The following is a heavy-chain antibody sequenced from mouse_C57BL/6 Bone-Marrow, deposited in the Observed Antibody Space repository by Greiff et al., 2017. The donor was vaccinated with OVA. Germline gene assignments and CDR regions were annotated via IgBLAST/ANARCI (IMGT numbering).Heavy chain of an antibody. CDR2: INPGSGGT. Sequence: QVQLQQSGAELVRPGTSVKVSCKASGYAFTNYLIEWVQQRPGQGLEWIGVINPGSGGTNYNEKFKGKATLTADKSSSTAYMQLSSLTSEDSAVYFCARDYDYDLFAYWGQGTLVTVSA. D-gene: IGHD2-4*01. J-gene: IGHJ3*01. V-gene: IGHV1-54*01. CDR3: ARDYDYDLFAY. CDR1: GYAFTNYL.